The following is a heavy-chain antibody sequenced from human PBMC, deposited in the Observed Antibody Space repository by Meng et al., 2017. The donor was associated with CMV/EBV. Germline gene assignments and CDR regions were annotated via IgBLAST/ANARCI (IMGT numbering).Heavy chain of an antibody. Sequence: GGSLRLSCTASGFTFGDYAMSWVRQAPGKGLEWVGFIRSKAYGGTTEYAASVKGRFTISRDDSKSIAYLQMNSLKTEDTAVYYCTPGAVAGGECYYYGMDVWGQGTTVTVSS. CDR2: IRSKAYGGTT. CDR3: TPGAVAGGECYYYGMDV. D-gene: IGHD6-19*01. V-gene: IGHV3-49*04. CDR1: GFTFGDYA. J-gene: IGHJ6*02.